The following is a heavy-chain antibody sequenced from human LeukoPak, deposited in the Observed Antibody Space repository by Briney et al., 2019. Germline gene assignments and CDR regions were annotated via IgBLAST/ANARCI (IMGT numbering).Heavy chain of an antibody. D-gene: IGHD3-10*01. Sequence: ASVKVSCKASGYTFTGYYMHWVRQAPGQGLEWMGWIDPNSGGTNYAQKFQGRVTMTRDTSISTAYMELSRLRSDDTAVYYCARERYYGSGSFFDYWGQGTLVTVSS. CDR2: IDPNSGGT. CDR3: ARERYYGSGSFFDY. CDR1: GYTFTGYY. V-gene: IGHV1-2*02. J-gene: IGHJ4*02.